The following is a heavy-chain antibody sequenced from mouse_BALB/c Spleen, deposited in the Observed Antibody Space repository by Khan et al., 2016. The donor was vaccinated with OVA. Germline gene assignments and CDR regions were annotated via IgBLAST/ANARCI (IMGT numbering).Heavy chain of an antibody. V-gene: IGHV1S137*01. D-gene: IGHD1-3*01. CDR2: ISTYYGDA. J-gene: IGHJ3*01. Sequence: VELVESGAELVRPGVSVKISCKGSGYIFTDFAMHWVKQSHAKSLEWIGVISTYYGDANYNQNFKGKATMTVDKSSSTAYMELARLTSEDSAIYSWGRGSGPYQFAYWGQGTLVTVSA. CDR1: GYIFTDFA. CDR3: GRGSGPYQFAY.